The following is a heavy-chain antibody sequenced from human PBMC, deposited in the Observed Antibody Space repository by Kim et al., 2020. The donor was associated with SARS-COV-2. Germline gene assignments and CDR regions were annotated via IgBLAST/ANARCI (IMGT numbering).Heavy chain of an antibody. J-gene: IGHJ6*02. Sequence: GGSLRLSCAASGFTFSGSAMHWVRQASGKGLEWVGRIRSKANSYATAYAASVKGRFTISRDDSKNTAYLQMNSLKTEDTAVYYCTRPDYDYYYYYGMDVWGQGTTVTVSS. D-gene: IGHD4-17*01. CDR3: TRPDYDYYYYYGMDV. CDR1: GFTFSGSA. V-gene: IGHV3-73*01. CDR2: IRSKANSYAT.